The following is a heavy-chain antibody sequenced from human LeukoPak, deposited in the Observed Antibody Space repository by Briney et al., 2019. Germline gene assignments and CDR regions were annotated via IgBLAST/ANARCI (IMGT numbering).Heavy chain of an antibody. CDR3: ARAPGYSSSRRWFDP. Sequence: SETLSLTCTVSGGSLSNYYWSWIRQPPGKGLEWIGYIYYSGSTYYNPSLKSRVTISVDTSKNQFSLKLSSVTAADTAVYYCARAPGYSSSRRWFDPWGQGTLVTVSS. CDR1: GGSLSNYY. CDR2: IYYSGST. J-gene: IGHJ5*02. V-gene: IGHV4-59*01. D-gene: IGHD6-13*01.